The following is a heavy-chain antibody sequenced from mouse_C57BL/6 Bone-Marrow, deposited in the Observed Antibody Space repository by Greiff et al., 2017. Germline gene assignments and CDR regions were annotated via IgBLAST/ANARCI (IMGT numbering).Heavy chain of an antibody. Sequence: EVQLLESGAELVRPGASVKLSCTASGFNIKDDYIHWVKQRPEQGLEWIGWIDPEIGDTEYASKFQGKATITSDTSSHTAYLQLSSLTSEDTAVYYCSSFDGDYFDFWGQGTPLTVAS. V-gene: IGHV14-4*01. CDR2: IDPEIGDT. D-gene: IGHD2-3*01. CDR3: SSFDGDYFDF. J-gene: IGHJ2*01. CDR1: GFNIKDDY.